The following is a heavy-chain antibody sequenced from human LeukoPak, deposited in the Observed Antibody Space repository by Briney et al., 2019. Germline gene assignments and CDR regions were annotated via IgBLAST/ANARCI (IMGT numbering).Heavy chain of an antibody. D-gene: IGHD3-22*01. V-gene: IGHV4-39*01. CDR3: ARLADSGYH. J-gene: IGHJ4*02. Sequence: PSETLSLTCTVSGGSISSSSYYWGWIRQPPGKGLEWIGSIYYSGSTYYNPSFKSRVTISVDTSKNQFSLKLSSVTAADTAVYYCARLADSGYHWGQGTLVTVSS. CDR2: IYYSGST. CDR1: GGSISSSSYY.